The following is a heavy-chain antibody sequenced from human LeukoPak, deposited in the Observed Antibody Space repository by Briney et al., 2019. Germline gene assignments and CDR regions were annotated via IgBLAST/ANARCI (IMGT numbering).Heavy chain of an antibody. Sequence: SETLSLTCTVSGGSISSYYWSWIRQPPGKGLEWTGYIYYSGSTNYNPSLKSRVTISVDTSKNQFSLKLSSVTAADTAVYYCARGTDYDSSGYYPPSPFDYWGQGTLVTVSS. CDR1: GGSISSYY. D-gene: IGHD3-22*01. CDR2: IYYSGST. J-gene: IGHJ4*02. V-gene: IGHV4-59*01. CDR3: ARGTDYDSSGYYPPSPFDY.